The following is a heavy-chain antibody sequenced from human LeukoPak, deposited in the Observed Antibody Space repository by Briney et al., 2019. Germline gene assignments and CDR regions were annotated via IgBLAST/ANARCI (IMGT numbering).Heavy chain of an antibody. CDR1: GFTFGVYA. V-gene: IGHV3-49*04. Sequence: GGSLRLSCTASGFTFGVYAMSWVRQAPGKGLEWVGFIRSKAYGGTTEYAASLKGRFTISRDDSKSIAYLQMNSLKTEDTAVYYCTRVSDFWSGLHHDYWGQGTLVTVSS. CDR3: TRVSDFWSGLHHDY. J-gene: IGHJ4*02. CDR2: IRSKAYGGTT. D-gene: IGHD3-3*01.